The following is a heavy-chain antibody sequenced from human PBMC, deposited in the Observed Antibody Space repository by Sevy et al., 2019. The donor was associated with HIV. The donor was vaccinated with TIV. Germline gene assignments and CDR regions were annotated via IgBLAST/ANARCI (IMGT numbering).Heavy chain of an antibody. V-gene: IGHV3-7*03. Sequence: GGSLRLSCVASGFNFRNFWMSWVRQAPGKGLECEADIKQDGSEAYYVDSVKGRFTISRDNAKNSLYLQMNSLRDEDTAMYFCERDKEVGASILDAWGQGTPVTVSS. CDR1: GFNFRNFW. J-gene: IGHJ5*02. CDR2: IKQDGSEA. CDR3: ERDKEVGASILDA. D-gene: IGHD1-26*01.